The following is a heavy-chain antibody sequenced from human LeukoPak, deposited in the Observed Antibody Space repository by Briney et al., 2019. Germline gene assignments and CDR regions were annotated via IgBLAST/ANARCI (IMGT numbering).Heavy chain of an antibody. CDR1: GYTFTSYG. CDR3: ARILDPVGYYYYYYMDV. CDR2: ISAYNGNI. J-gene: IGHJ6*03. D-gene: IGHD2-15*01. V-gene: IGHV1-18*01. Sequence: ASVKVSCKASGYTFTSYGISWVRQAPGQGLEWMGWISAYNGNINYAQKLQGRVTMTTDTSTSTAYMELRSLRSDDTAVYYCARILDPVGYYYYYYMDVWGKGTTVTVSS.